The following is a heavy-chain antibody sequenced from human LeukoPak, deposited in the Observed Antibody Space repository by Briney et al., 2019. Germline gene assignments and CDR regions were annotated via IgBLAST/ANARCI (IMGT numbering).Heavy chain of an antibody. Sequence: ASVKVSCKASGYTFSCYYIFWVRRAPGQGLEWMGWINPNSGGTNYAPEFQGRLTMTRDTSITTAYMELSTLRSDDTAVYYCALIGDHAWFDPWGQGTLVTVSS. CDR3: ALIGDHAWFDP. CDR2: INPNSGGT. D-gene: IGHD3-10*01. CDR1: GYTFSCYY. V-gene: IGHV1-2*02. J-gene: IGHJ5*02.